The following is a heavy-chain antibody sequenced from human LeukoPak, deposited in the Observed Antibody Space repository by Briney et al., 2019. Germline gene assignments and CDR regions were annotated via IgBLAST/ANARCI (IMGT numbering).Heavy chain of an antibody. D-gene: IGHD6-19*01. Sequence: ASVKVSCKASEYTFTGYYMHWVRQAPGQGLEWMGWINPNSGGTNYAQKFQGRVTMTRDTSISTGYMELSRLRSDDTAVYYCARDRARTGYSSGWYHDYWGQGTLVTVSS. V-gene: IGHV1-2*02. CDR1: EYTFTGYY. CDR3: ARDRARTGYSSGWYHDY. J-gene: IGHJ4*02. CDR2: INPNSGGT.